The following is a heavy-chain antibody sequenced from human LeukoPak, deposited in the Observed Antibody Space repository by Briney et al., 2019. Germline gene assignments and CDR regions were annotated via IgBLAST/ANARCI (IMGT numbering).Heavy chain of an antibody. D-gene: IGHD3-22*01. Sequence: GGSLRLSCAASGFTFSSYWMHWVRQAPGKGLVWVPRINSDGSSTSYADSVKGRFTISRDNAKNTLYLQMNSLRAEDTALYYCAKDYYDSSGLVDYWGQGTLVTVSS. CDR3: AKDYYDSSGLVDY. CDR1: GFTFSSYW. J-gene: IGHJ4*02. V-gene: IGHV3-74*01. CDR2: INSDGSST.